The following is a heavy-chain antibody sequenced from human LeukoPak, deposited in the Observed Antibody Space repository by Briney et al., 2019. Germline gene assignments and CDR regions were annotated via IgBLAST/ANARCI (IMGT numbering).Heavy chain of an antibody. J-gene: IGHJ4*02. CDR1: GYTFTSYD. V-gene: IGHV1-8*03. D-gene: IGHD3-3*01. CDR3: ARWRYDFWSGSGYFDY. Sequence: ASVKVSCKASGYTFTSYDINWVRQATGQGLEWMGWMNPNSGNTGYAQKFQGRVTITRNTSISTAYMELSSLRSEDTAVYYCARWRYDFWSGSGYFDYWGQGTLVTVSS. CDR2: MNPNSGNT.